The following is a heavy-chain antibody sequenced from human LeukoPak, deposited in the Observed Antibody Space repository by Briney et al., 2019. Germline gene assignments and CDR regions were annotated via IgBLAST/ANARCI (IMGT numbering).Heavy chain of an antibody. CDR2: ISSSSSKI. D-gene: IGHD1-26*01. V-gene: IGHV3-48*01. CDR1: GFTFSSYS. J-gene: IGHJ4*02. Sequence: GGSLRLSCAASGFTFSSYSMNWVRQAPGKALEGVSYISSSSSKIYYADYVKGRFTISRDNAKNSLYLQMNSLRAEDTAVYYCARDSVGVAYFDYWGQGTLVTVFS. CDR3: ARDSVGVAYFDY.